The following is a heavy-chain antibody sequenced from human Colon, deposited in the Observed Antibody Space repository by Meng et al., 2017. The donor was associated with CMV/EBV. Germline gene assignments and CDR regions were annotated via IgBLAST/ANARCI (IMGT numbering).Heavy chain of an antibody. CDR1: GGSISGHY. D-gene: IGHD6-13*01. J-gene: IGHJ5*01. CDR2: IYYSWST. V-gene: IGHV4-59*11. CDR3: ARASAAYSSSWFDY. Sequence: SETLSLTCSVSGGSISGHYWSWIRQPPGKGLEWIGQIYYSWSTNYKPSLKSRVTISVDTSKNQFSLKLTSMTVADTAVYYCARASAAYSSSWFDYWGQGTLVTVSS.